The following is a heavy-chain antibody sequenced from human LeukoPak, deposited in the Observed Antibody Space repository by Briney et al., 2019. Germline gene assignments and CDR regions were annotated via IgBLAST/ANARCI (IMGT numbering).Heavy chain of an antibody. D-gene: IGHD3-22*01. J-gene: IGHJ6*02. Sequence: PSETLSLTCTVSGGSISSYYWSWIRQPPGKGLEWIGYIYYSGSTNYNLSLRSRVTISVDTSKNQFSLDLRSVTAADTAVYYCARGPHYHDSSGYSPSYSYAMDVWGQGTTVTVSS. CDR2: IYYSGST. V-gene: IGHV4-59*01. CDR1: GGSISSYY. CDR3: ARGPHYHDSSGYSPSYSYAMDV.